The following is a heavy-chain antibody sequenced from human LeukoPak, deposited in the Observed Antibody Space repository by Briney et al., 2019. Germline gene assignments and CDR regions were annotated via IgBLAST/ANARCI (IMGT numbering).Heavy chain of an antibody. V-gene: IGHV6-1*01. CDR3: ARGITMVRGYWFDP. CDR1: GDSVSSNSAA. D-gene: IGHD3-10*01. J-gene: IGHJ5*02. CDR2: TYYRSKWYN. Sequence: SQTLSLTCAISGDSVSSNSAAWNWIRQSPSRGLEWLGRTYYRSKWYNDYAVSVKSRITINPDTSKNQFSLQLNSVTPEETAVYYCARGITMVRGYWFDPWGQGTLVTVSS.